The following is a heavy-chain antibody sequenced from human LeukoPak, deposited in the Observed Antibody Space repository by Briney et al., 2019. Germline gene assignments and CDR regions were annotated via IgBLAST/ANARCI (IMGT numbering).Heavy chain of an antibody. Sequence: SETLSLTCTVSGGSISSSSYYWGWIRQPPGKGLEWIGSIYYSGSTYYNPSLKSRVTISVDTSKNQFSLKLSSVTAADTAVYYCARLGAQGGYATNWGQGTLVTVSS. CDR2: IYYSGST. D-gene: IGHD3-16*01. CDR3: ARLGAQGGYATN. CDR1: GGSISSSSYY. J-gene: IGHJ4*02. V-gene: IGHV4-39*01.